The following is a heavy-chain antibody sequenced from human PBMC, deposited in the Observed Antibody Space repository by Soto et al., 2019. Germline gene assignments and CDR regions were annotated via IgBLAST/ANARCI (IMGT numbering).Heavy chain of an antibody. J-gene: IGHJ5*01. V-gene: IGHV1-18*01. Sequence: ASVKVSCKASGYTFSSHGIIWVRQAPGQGLEWMGWISGYNGTAKYAQRFQGRVTMTTDTSTSTVYMDLRSLGSDDSAVYYCAREGSYGWYDCWGQGTLVTVS. D-gene: IGHD2-15*01. CDR2: ISGYNGTA. CDR1: GYTFSSHG. CDR3: AREGSYGWYDC.